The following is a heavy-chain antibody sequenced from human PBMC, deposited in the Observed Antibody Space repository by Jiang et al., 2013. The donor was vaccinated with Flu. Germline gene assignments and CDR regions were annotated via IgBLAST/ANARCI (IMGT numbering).Heavy chain of an antibody. V-gene: IGHV3-9*01. J-gene: IGHJ6*02. D-gene: IGHD5-18*01. Sequence: SGFTFDDYAMHWVRQVPGKGLEWVSGISWNSGSIGYADSVKGRFTISRDNAKNSLYLQMNSLRAEDTALYYCAKDYSYGFSYYGMDVWGQGTTVTVSS. CDR3: AKDYSYGFSYYGMDV. CDR1: GFTFDDYA. CDR2: ISWNSGSI.